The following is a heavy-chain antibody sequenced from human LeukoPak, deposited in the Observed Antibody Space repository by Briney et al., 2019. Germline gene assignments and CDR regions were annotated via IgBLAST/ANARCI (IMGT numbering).Heavy chain of an antibody. CDR1: GGSISSSSYY. V-gene: IGHV4-39*01. Sequence: PSETLSLTCTVSGGSISSSSYYWGWIRQPPGKGLEWIGSIYYSGSTDYNPSLKSRVTISVDTSKNQFSLTVSSVTAADTAMYYCARHARESYSEFEYWGQGTLVTVSS. D-gene: IGHD1-26*01. J-gene: IGHJ4*02. CDR3: ARHARESYSEFEY. CDR2: IYYSGST.